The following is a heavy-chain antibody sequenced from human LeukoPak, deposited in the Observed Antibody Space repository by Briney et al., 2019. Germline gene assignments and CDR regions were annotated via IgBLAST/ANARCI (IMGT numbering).Heavy chain of an antibody. CDR3: VRWQYCGGNCYFSAFDI. D-gene: IGHD2-21*01. J-gene: IGHJ3*02. Sequence: SETLPLTRTVSGVLIRSLFGRCPRQPPGKGVECGGYIHYSRNPNSNPPLKSRVTISVDTPKNQFSLKLSSVTAADTAVYYCVRWQYCGGNCYFSAFDIWGQGTMVTVSS. V-gene: IGHV4-59*11. CDR1: GVLIRSLF. CDR2: IHYSRNP.